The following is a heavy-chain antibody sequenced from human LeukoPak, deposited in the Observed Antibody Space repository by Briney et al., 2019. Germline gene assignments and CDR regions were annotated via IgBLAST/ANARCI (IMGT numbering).Heavy chain of an antibody. J-gene: IGHJ4*02. CDR3: ACPAGYSKNFDY. Sequence: GASVKLSCKASGYTFTNYYIHWVRQAPGQGLEWMGISNPGDGSTTYAQKFQARVTMTRDTSTSTVYMDLSSLKSEDTAVYYCACPAGYSKNFDYCGQGTLVTVSS. V-gene: IGHV1-46*01. CDR1: GYTFTNYY. CDR2: SNPGDGST. D-gene: IGHD6-13*01.